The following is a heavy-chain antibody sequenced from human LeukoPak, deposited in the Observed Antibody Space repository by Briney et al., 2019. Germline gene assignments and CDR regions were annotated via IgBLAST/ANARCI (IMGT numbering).Heavy chain of an antibody. CDR3: AKEAVTPPYYYYYYYMDV. Sequence: EWVSGISDSGDGTYYADSVKGRFTISRDNSKNTLYLQMNSLRAEDTAVYYCAKEAVTPPYYYYYYYMDVWGKGTTVTVSS. J-gene: IGHJ6*03. V-gene: IGHV3-23*01. D-gene: IGHD4-11*01. CDR2: ISDSGDGT.